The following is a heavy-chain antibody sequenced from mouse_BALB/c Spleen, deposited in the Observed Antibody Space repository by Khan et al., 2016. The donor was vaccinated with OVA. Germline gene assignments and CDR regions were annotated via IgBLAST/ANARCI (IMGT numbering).Heavy chain of an antibody. J-gene: IGHJ1*01. CDR1: GFNIKDTY. CDR3: ARSSYDPRDFEV. D-gene: IGHD2-3*01. CDR2: IAPATGNA. V-gene: IGHV14-3*02. Sequence: EVQLQQSGAELVKPGDSVKLSCTASGFNIKDTYLHWVKQRPEQGLEGIGRIAPATGNAQYDPKFQGKATITSATSSNQSYLQFNSLTTEETAAHYGARSSYDPRDFEVWGAGTTVTVSS.